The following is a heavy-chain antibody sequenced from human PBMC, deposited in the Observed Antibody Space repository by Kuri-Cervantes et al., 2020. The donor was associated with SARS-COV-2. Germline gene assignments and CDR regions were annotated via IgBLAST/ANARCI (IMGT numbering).Heavy chain of an antibody. J-gene: IGHJ4*02. V-gene: IGHV3-21*01. CDR3: TRLVDYGDYLGY. D-gene: IGHD4-17*01. CDR2: ISSSSSYI. Sequence: GESLKISCAASGFTFSSYSMNWVRQAPGKGLEWVSSISSSSSYIYYADSVKGRFTISRDNAKNSLYLQMNSLRAEDTDVYYCTRLVDYGDYLGYWGQGTLVTVSS. CDR1: GFTFSSYS.